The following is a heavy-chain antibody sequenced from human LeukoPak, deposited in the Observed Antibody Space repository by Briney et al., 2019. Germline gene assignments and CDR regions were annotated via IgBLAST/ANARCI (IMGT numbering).Heavy chain of an antibody. J-gene: IGHJ4*02. D-gene: IGHD6-13*01. Sequence: PSETLSLTCAVYGASFSGYYWSWIRQPPGKGLVWIGEINHSGSTNYIPSLKSRVTISVDTSKNQFSLKLSSVTAADTAVYYCARFRGRIAAAGRWVDYWGQGTLVTVSS. CDR2: INHSGST. CDR3: ARFRGRIAAAGRWVDY. V-gene: IGHV4-34*01. CDR1: GASFSGYY.